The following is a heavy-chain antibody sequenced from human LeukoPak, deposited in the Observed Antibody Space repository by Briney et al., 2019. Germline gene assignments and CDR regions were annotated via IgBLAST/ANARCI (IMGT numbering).Heavy chain of an antibody. V-gene: IGHV3-30-3*01. D-gene: IGHD2-15*01. J-gene: IGHJ4*02. CDR1: GFTFSSYA. CDR3: ARDGGDRFLDY. Sequence: GRSLTLSCPASGFTFSSYAMHWVRQAPGKGLEWVAVISYDGSNKYYADSVKGRFTISRDNSKNTLYLQMNSLRAEDTAVYYCARDGGDRFLDYWGQGTLVTVSS. CDR2: ISYDGSNK.